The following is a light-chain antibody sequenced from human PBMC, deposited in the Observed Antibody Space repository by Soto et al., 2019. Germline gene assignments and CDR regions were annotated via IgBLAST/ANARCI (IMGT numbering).Light chain of an antibody. CDR2: DVT. J-gene: IGLJ2*01. Sequence: QSALTQPPSASGSPGQSVTSSCTGTSSDVGGYTSVSWYQQHPGKAPKLMIYDVTKRPTGVPDRFSGSKSGNTASLTVSGLQAEDEADYYCSSYAGSNNFVLFGGGTKLTVL. CDR3: SSYAGSNNFVL. CDR1: SSDVGGYTS. V-gene: IGLV2-8*01.